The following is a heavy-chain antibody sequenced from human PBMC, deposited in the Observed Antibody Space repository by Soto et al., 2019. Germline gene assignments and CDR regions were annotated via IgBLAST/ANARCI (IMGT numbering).Heavy chain of an antibody. CDR3: ARVGSYGDYPFSTYWFDP. V-gene: IGHV1-69*13. J-gene: IGHJ5*02. CDR2: IIPIFGTA. CDR1: GGTFSSYA. D-gene: IGHD4-17*01. Sequence: GASVKVSCKASGGTFSSYAISWVRQAPAQGLEWMGGIIPIFGTANYAQKFQGRVTITADESTSTAYMELSSLRSEDTAVYYCARVGSYGDYPFSTYWFDPWGQGTLVTVSS.